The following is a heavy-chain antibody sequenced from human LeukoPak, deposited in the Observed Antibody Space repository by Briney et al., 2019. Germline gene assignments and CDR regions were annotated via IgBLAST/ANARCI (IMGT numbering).Heavy chain of an antibody. V-gene: IGHV3-66*01. D-gene: IGHD6-19*01. CDR1: GFTVTISHH. CDR3: ARITPQSSGWIPFDY. Sequence: PGGSLRLSCAASGFTVTISHHMTWVRQAPGTGLEWVSAIHIGGTTYYADSVKGRFTVSRDNSKNTVYLQMNSLRVEDTAVYYCARITPQSSGWIPFDYWGQGALVTVSS. J-gene: IGHJ4*02. CDR2: IHIGGTT.